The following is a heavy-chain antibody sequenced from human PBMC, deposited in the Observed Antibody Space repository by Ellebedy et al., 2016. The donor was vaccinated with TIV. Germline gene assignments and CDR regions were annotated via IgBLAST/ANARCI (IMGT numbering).Heavy chain of an antibody. D-gene: IGHD1-26*01. CDR3: ARDLGHNTNSGSYEAPGY. Sequence: ASVKVSCXASGYTFTSYYMHWVRQAPGQGLEWMGIINPSGGSTSYAQKFQGRVTMTRDTSTSTVYMELSSLRSEDTAVYYCARDLGHNTNSGSYEAPGYWGQGTLVTVSS. V-gene: IGHV1-46*01. J-gene: IGHJ4*02. CDR2: INPSGGST. CDR1: GYTFTSYY.